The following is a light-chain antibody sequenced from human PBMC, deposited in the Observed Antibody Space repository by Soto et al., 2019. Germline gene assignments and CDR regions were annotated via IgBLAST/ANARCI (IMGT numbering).Light chain of an antibody. Sequence: ELVLTQSAVTLSLSPGESATLSCRASQDVSKYLGWYQQKPGQAPRLLIFDASNRATGIPDRFSGSGSGADSTLTIRSLEPEVFAVCYCQQGGTIGQVNKVEI. V-gene: IGKV3-11*01. J-gene: IGKJ1*01. CDR3: QQGGT. CDR2: DAS. CDR1: QDVSKY.